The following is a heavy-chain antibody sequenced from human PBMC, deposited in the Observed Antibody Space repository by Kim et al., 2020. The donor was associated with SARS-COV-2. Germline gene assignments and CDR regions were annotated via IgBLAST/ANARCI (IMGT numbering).Heavy chain of an antibody. J-gene: IGHJ6*02. Sequence: GGSLRLSCAASGFTFSSYSMNWVRQAPGKGLEWVSSISSSSSYIYYADSVKGRFTISRDNAKNSLYLQMNSLRAEDTAVYYCARDGVVDDYYYDSSGPELYYGMDVWGQGTTVTVSS. CDR1: GFTFSSYS. D-gene: IGHD3-22*01. V-gene: IGHV3-21*01. CDR2: ISSSSSYI. CDR3: ARDGVVDDYYYDSSGPELYYGMDV.